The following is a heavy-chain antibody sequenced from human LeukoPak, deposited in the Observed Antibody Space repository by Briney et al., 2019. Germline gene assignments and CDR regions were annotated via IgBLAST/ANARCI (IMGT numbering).Heavy chain of an antibody. CDR3: AKGAYYAD. D-gene: IGHD3-3*01. Sequence: GRSLRLSCAASGFTFDNNAMHWVRQAPGKGLEWVSGISWNSGRIDYADSVKGRFTISRDNSKNTLYLQMNSLRAEDTAVYYCAKGAYYADWGQGTLVTVSS. CDR2: ISWNSGRI. J-gene: IGHJ4*02. CDR1: GFTFDNNA. V-gene: IGHV3-9*01.